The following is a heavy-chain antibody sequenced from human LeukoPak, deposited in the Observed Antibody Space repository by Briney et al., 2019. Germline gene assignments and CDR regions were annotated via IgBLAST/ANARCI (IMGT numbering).Heavy chain of an antibody. J-gene: IGHJ4*02. CDR1: GGSFSGYY. D-gene: IGHD3-22*01. CDR3: VRGARPQYYYDSSGYYLGLYYFDY. CDR2: INHSGST. Sequence: SETLSLTCAVYGGSFSGYYWSWIRQPPGKGLEWIGEINHSGSTNYNPSLKSRVTISIDTSKNQFSLKLSSVTAADTAVYYCVRGARPQYYYDSSGYYLGLYYFDYWGQGTLVTVSS. V-gene: IGHV4-34*01.